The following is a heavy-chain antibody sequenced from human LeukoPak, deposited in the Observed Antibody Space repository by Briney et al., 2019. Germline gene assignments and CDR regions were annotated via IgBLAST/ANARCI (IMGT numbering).Heavy chain of an antibody. CDR2: IKTDGSIT. Sequence: GGSLRLSCAASGFSFSVYWMHWVRQAPGKGPVWVSRIKTDGSITDYADSVKGRFTISRDNSKNTLYLQMNSLRAEDTAVYYCAKVRGGYSGTYTGHWGQGTLVTVSS. V-gene: IGHV3-74*01. CDR3: AKVRGGYSGTYTGH. CDR1: GFSFSVYW. J-gene: IGHJ4*02. D-gene: IGHD1-26*01.